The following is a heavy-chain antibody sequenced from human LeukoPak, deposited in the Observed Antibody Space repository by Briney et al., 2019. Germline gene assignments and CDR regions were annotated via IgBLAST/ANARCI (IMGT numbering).Heavy chain of an antibody. V-gene: IGHV3-30-3*01. CDR3: ARTYCSSTSCLYYYYYYMDV. CDR2: ISYDGSNK. J-gene: IGHJ6*03. D-gene: IGHD2-2*01. CDR1: GFTFSSYA. Sequence: GGSLRLSCAASGFTFSSYAMHWVRQAPGKGLEWVAVISYDGSNKYYADSVKGRFTISRDNSKNTLYLQMNSLRAEDTAVYYCARTYCSSTSCLYYYYYYMDVWGEGTTVTVSS.